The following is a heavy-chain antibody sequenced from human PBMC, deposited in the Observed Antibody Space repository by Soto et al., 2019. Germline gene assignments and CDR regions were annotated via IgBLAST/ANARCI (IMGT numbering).Heavy chain of an antibody. D-gene: IGHD1-26*01. CDR3: AKEGGAGRPFDY. J-gene: IGHJ4*02. CDR2: ITDSGGDT. CDR1: GFSFSIFG. Sequence: PGGSLRLSCAASGFSFSIFGMGWVRQAPGKGLEFVSAITDSGGDTFYAESVKGRFTISRDNAKNTLSLQMSSLRAEDTAVYYCAKEGGAGRPFDYWGQGTLVTVSS. V-gene: IGHV3-23*01.